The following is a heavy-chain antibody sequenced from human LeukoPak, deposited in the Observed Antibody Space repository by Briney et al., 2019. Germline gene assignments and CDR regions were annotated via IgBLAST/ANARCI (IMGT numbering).Heavy chain of an antibody. CDR2: IDPKSGDT. CDR3: AREGGQYFYGSGEARFDY. J-gene: IGHJ4*02. Sequence: GASVKVSCKTSEYSFTAYYIHWVRQAPGQGLEWMGWIDPKSGDTDYAQKFQGRVTMTRDTAINTAHLEPSSLKSDDTAIYYCAREGGQYFYGSGEARFDYWGQGSLVTVSS. V-gene: IGHV1-2*02. D-gene: IGHD3-10*01. CDR1: EYSFTAYY.